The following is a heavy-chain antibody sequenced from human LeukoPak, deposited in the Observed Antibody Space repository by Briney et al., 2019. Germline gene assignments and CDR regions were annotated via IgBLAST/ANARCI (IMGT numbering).Heavy chain of an antibody. CDR3: ARGGTIFTKSRKFDC. Sequence: GGSLRLSCAASGFTFSSYSMNWVRQAPGRGLEWVSYISSSSSTIYYADSVKGRFTISRDNAKNSLYLQMNSLRAEDTAVYYCARGGTIFTKSRKFDCWGQGTLVTVSS. CDR2: ISSSSSTI. CDR1: GFTFSSYS. V-gene: IGHV3-48*01. D-gene: IGHD3-3*01. J-gene: IGHJ4*02.